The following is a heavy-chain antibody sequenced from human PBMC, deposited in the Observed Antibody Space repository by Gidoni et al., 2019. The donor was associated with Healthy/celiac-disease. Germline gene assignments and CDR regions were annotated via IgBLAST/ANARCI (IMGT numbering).Heavy chain of an antibody. Sequence: EVQLVESGGVVVQPGGSLRLSCAASGFTVDDYTMHWVRQAPGKGLEWASLISWDGGSTYYADSVKGRFTISRDNSKNSLYLQMNSLRTEDTALYYCAKGPSSSWYRYYYYMDVWGKGTTVTVSS. V-gene: IGHV3-43*01. CDR3: AKGPSSSWYRYYYYMDV. D-gene: IGHD6-13*01. CDR2: ISWDGGST. CDR1: GFTVDDYT. J-gene: IGHJ6*03.